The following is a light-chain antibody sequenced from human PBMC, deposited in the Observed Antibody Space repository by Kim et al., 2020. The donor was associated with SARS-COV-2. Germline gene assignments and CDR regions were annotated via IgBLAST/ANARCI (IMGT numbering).Light chain of an antibody. CDR2: DND. Sequence: QSVLTQPPSVSAAPGHKVTISCSGSRSNIGNNPVSWYQQFPGTAPRLITYDNDKRPSGIPDRFSSSKSGTSANLGITGLRTGDEADYYCATWDSSLSVGVFGGGTQLTVL. V-gene: IGLV1-51*01. CDR3: ATWDSSLSVGV. CDR1: RSNIGNNP. J-gene: IGLJ3*02.